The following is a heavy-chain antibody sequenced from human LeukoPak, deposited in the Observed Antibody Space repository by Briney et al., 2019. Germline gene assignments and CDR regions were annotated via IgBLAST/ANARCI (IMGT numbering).Heavy chain of an antibody. Sequence: GGSLRLSCAASGFTFTNFAMNWVRQAPGKGLEWVSSITGNGGRAYYADSVKGRFTISRDNAKNSLYLQMNSLRAEDTAVYYCARVYYMDVWGKGTTVTVSS. CDR1: GFTFTNFA. CDR2: ITGNGGRA. J-gene: IGHJ6*03. CDR3: ARVYYMDV. V-gene: IGHV3-23*01.